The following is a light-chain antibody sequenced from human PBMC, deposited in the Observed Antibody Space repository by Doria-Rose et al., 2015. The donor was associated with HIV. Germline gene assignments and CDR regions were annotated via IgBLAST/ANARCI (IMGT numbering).Light chain of an antibody. CDR3: HQYGTSRT. J-gene: IGKJ1*01. CDR2: DGS. V-gene: IGKV3-20*01. Sequence: TQSPGTLSLSPGERATLSCRASQSFSSTYLAWYQPNPGQARSLLIYDGSTRATGITDRVSASGSGTDFTLTINRLEPEDFALYYCHQYGTSRTFGQGTKVEI. CDR1: QSFSSTY.